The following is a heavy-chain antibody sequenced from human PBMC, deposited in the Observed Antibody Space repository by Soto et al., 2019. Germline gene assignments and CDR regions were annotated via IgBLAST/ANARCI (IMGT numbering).Heavy chain of an antibody. CDR3: ASGSCSGGSCYYYYYGMDV. D-gene: IGHD2-15*01. Sequence: QVQLVQSGAEVKKPGSSVKVSCKASGGTFSSYAISWVRQAPGQGLEWMGGIIPIFGTANYAQKLQGRVTIPAVESTSTACMGLSSLGSEDTAVYYCASGSCSGGSCYYYYYGMDVWGQGTTVTVSS. CDR2: IIPIFGTA. J-gene: IGHJ6*02. V-gene: IGHV1-69*01. CDR1: GGTFSSYA.